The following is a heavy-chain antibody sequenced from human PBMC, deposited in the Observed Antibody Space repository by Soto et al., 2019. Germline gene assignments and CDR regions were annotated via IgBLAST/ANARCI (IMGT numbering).Heavy chain of an antibody. CDR3: ARSGSGWYYFDY. CDR2: ITPFNGNT. Sequence: SVKVSCKASGYTFTYRYLHWVRQAPGQALEWMGWITPFNGNTNYAQKFQDRVTITRDRSMSTAYMELSSLRSEDTAMYYCARSGSGWYYFDYWGQGTLVTVSS. D-gene: IGHD6-19*01. V-gene: IGHV1-45*02. J-gene: IGHJ4*02. CDR1: GYTFTYRY.